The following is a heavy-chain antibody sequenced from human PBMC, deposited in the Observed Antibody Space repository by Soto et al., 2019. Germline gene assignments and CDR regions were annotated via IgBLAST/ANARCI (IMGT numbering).Heavy chain of an antibody. V-gene: IGHV1-18*01. CDR1: GYTFTNCG. CDR3: AREGQAPYYYYGMDV. CDR2: ISGYNGNT. Sequence: QVQVVQSGDEVKKPGASVKVSCKASGYTFTNCGFSWVRQIAGQGLEWMGWISGYNGNTKYAEKFQGRVTMTTDTSTSTANMELRSLRSDDTAVYYCAREGQAPYYYYGMDVWGQGTAVTVSS. J-gene: IGHJ6*02.